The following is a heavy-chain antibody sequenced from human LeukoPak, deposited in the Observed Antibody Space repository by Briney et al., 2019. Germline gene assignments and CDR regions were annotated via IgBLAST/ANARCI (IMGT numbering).Heavy chain of an antibody. J-gene: IGHJ4*02. V-gene: IGHV3-23*01. Sequence: GGSLRLSCAASGFTFSSYSMDWVRQAPGKGLEWVSAISGSGGSTYYADSVKGRFTISRDNSKNTLYLQMNSLRAEDTAVYYCAKWQLVSRQPIDHWGQGTLVTVSS. CDR1: GFTFSSYS. CDR3: AKWQLVSRQPIDH. D-gene: IGHD6-13*01. CDR2: ISGSGGST.